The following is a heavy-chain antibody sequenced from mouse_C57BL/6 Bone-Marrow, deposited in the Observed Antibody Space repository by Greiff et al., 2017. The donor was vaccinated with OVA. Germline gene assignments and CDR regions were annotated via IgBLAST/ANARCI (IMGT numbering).Heavy chain of an antibody. J-gene: IGHJ4*01. V-gene: IGHV3-6*01. Sequence: EVKLMESGPGLVKPSQSLSLTCSVTGYSITSGYYWNWIRQFPGNKLEWMGYISYDGSNNYNPSLKNRISITRDTSKNQFFLTLNSVTTEDTATYYCARGYYYDNAMDYWGQGTSVTVSS. CDR2: ISYDGSN. D-gene: IGHD2-4*01. CDR3: ARGYYYDNAMDY. CDR1: GYSITSGYY.